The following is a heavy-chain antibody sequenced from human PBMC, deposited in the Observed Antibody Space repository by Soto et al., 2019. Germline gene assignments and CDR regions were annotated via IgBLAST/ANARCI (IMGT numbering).Heavy chain of an antibody. CDR2: ISDSGST. CDR1: GFTFSTYA. D-gene: IGHD2-2*01. CDR3: AKDTGGRYSSRTSCLYSFKY. J-gene: IGHJ4*01. V-gene: IGHV3-23*01. Sequence: EVQLLESGGGLVQPGGSLRLSCTASGFTFSTYAMSWVRQAPGKGLEWVSTISDSGSTYYADSVKGRFTISRDNSKNALYLEMNSLRAEDTAVYYCAKDTGGRYSSRTSCLYSFKYWGHRTLVTVSS.